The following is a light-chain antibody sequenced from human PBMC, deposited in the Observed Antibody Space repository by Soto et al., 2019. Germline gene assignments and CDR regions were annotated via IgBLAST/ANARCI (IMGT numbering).Light chain of an antibody. V-gene: IGKV3-11*01. CDR2: DAS. CDR1: QSVSSF. CDR3: QQRSSWPIT. Sequence: PGERATLTCRASQSVSSFLAWYQQKPGQAPRLLIYDASNRATGIPARFSGSGSGTDFTLTISRLEPEDFAVYYCQQRSSWPITFGQGTRLEI. J-gene: IGKJ5*01.